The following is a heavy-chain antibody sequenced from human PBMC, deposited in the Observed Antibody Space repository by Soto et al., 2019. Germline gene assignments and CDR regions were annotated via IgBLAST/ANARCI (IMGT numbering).Heavy chain of an antibody. V-gene: IGHV3-23*01. Sequence: GGSLSPSCQASGFTFSSYPMSWVRQAPGKGLEWVSAISGSGGSTYYADSVKGRFTISRDNSKNTLYLQMNSLRAEDTAVYYCAKDHRVLRNAEYFQHWGQGTLVSVPS. CDR1: GFTFSSYP. J-gene: IGHJ1*01. D-gene: IGHD2-15*01. CDR3: AKDHRVLRNAEYFQH. CDR2: ISGSGGST.